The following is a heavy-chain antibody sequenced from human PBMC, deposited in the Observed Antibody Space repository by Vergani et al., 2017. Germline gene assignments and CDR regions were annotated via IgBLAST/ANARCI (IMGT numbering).Heavy chain of an antibody. CDR2: IKQDGSDK. V-gene: IGHV3-7*01. D-gene: IGHD3-10*01. Sequence: EVQLVESGGGLVQPGGSLRLSCAASGFTFSSYWMSWVRQAPGKGLEWVANIKQDGSDKYYVDSVKGRFTISRDNAKNSLYLQMNSLRAEDTAVYYCARAPADFFGANDAFDIWGQGTMVTVSS. CDR1: GFTFSSYW. J-gene: IGHJ3*02. CDR3: ARAPADFFGANDAFDI.